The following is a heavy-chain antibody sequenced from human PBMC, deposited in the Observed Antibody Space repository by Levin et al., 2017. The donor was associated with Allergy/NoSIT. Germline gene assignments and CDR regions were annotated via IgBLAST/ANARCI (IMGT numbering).Heavy chain of an antibody. Sequence: GSLRLSCAASGFTFSSYAMSWVRQAPGKGLEWVSAISGSGGSTYYADSVKGRFTISRDNSKNTLYLQMNSLRAEDTAVYYCAKFGRVGGHFDYWGQGTLVTVSS. CDR3: AKFGRVGGHFDY. J-gene: IGHJ4*02. D-gene: IGHD6-19*01. CDR2: ISGSGGST. V-gene: IGHV3-23*01. CDR1: GFTFSSYA.